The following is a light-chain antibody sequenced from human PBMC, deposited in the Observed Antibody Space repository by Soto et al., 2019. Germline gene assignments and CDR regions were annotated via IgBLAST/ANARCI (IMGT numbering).Light chain of an antibody. CDR1: QNIGRY. CDR3: QQRMSWPLT. Sequence: EIVLTQSPATLSLSPGERATLSCRASQNIGRYLAWYQQTPGQVPRLLIYDVSDRATGIPARFSGSGSGTDFTLTISSLEPEDFEVYFCQQRMSWPLTFGGGTKVESK. CDR2: DVS. J-gene: IGKJ4*01. V-gene: IGKV3-11*01.